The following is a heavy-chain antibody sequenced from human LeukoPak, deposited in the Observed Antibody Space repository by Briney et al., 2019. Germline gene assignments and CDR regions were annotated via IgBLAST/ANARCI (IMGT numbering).Heavy chain of an antibody. CDR1: GFTFSSYS. J-gene: IGHJ5*02. Sequence: GGSLRLSCAASGFTFSSYSMNWVRQAPGKGLEWVSYISSSSSTIYYADSVKGRFTISRDNAKNSLYLQMNGLRAEDTAVYYCARALRYFDWLSTSSEYNWFDPWGQGTLVTVSS. CDR2: ISSSSSTI. V-gene: IGHV3-48*01. CDR3: ARALRYFDWLSTSSEYNWFDP. D-gene: IGHD3-9*01.